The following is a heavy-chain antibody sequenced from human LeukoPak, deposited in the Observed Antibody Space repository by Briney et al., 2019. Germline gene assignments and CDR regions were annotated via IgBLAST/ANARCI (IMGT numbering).Heavy chain of an antibody. J-gene: IGHJ6*02. CDR2: ISSSSSYI. Sequence: PGGSLRLSCAASGFTFSSYSMNWVRQPPGKGLEWVSSISSSSSYIYYADSVKGRFTISRDNAKNSLYLQMNSLRAEDTAVYYCARDRGLRLDYGMDVWGQGTTVTVSS. CDR3: ARDRGLRLDYGMDV. D-gene: IGHD3-10*01. CDR1: GFTFSSYS. V-gene: IGHV3-21*01.